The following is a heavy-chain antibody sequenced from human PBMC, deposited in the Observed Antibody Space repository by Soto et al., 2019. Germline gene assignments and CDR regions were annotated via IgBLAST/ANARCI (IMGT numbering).Heavy chain of an antibody. CDR1: GYTFTGYY. D-gene: IGHD1-7*01. J-gene: IGHJ6*03. Sequence: ASVKVSCKASGYTFTGYYMHWVRQAPGQGLEWMGWINPNSGGTNYAQKFQGWVTMTRDTSISTAYMELSRLRSDDTAVYYCARDHSGTTPSYYYYMDVWGKGTTVTVSS. V-gene: IGHV1-2*04. CDR2: INPNSGGT. CDR3: ARDHSGTTPSYYYYMDV.